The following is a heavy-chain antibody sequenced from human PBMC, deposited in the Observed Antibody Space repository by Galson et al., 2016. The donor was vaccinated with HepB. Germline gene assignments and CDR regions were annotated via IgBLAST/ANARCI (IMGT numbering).Heavy chain of an antibody. CDR2: IYPGDSDI. CDR1: GSGFAGYW. CDR3: ARALNYYYYMDV. J-gene: IGHJ6*03. V-gene: IGHV5-51*03. Sequence: QSGAEVKKPGESLKISCKGSGSGFAGYWIGWVRQMPGKGLEWMGIIYPGDSDIRYSPSFQGLVTISADKSIDTTYLRWSSLKASDTAMYYCARALNYYYYMDVWGNGTTVTVSS.